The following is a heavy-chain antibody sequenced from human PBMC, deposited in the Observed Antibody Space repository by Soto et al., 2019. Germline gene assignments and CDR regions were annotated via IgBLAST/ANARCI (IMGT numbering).Heavy chain of an antibody. CDR2: MSYSGST. J-gene: IGHJ4*02. V-gene: IGHV4-30-4*01. D-gene: IGHD1-7*01. Sequence: QVQLQESGPGLVKPSQTLSLTCTVSGGSISSDDYYWSWIRQPPGKGLEWIGFMSYSGSTSYNSSLKGRVTIAVDTSKKQFSLNLNFVTAADTAVYYCATMGTPATRLYNFDNWGQGTLVTVSS. CDR1: GGSISSDDYY. CDR3: ATMGTPATRLYNFDN.